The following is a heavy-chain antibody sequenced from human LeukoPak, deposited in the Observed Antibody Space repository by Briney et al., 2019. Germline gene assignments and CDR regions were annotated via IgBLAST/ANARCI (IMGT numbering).Heavy chain of an antibody. CDR3: ARGVTSNAPSDC. Sequence: GGSLRLSCAASEFTFSSYTMHWVRHGPGKGLVWVSRINTDGSETIYADSVKGRFTISRDNAKNTLYLQMNSLRAEDTAVYYCARGVTSNAPSDCWGQGTLVTVSS. V-gene: IGHV3-74*01. J-gene: IGHJ4*02. CDR1: EFTFSSYT. D-gene: IGHD4-11*01. CDR2: INTDGSET.